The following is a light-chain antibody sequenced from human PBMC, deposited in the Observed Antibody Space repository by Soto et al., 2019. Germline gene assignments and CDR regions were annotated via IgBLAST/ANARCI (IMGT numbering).Light chain of an antibody. Sequence: EIVLTQSPGTLTLSQGERATLSCRASQTISSSYLAWYQQKPGQAPRLLIYAASTRATGIPDRFSGSGSGTDFTLTINRLEPEDFAVYFCQQFGGSPLFTFGPGTKVDIK. J-gene: IGKJ3*01. V-gene: IGKV3-20*01. CDR2: AAS. CDR1: QTISSSY. CDR3: QQFGGSPLFT.